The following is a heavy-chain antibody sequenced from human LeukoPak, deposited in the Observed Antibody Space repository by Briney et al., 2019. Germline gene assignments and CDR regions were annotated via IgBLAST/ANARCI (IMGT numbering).Heavy chain of an antibody. CDR1: GFTFDDYA. J-gene: IGHJ4*02. V-gene: IGHV3-9*01. Sequence: GGSLRLSCAASGFTFDDYAMHWVRQAPGKGLEWVSGTSWNSGSIGYADSVKGRFTISRDNAKNSLYLQMNSLRAEDTALYYCAKDFTAMVRGGDYWGQGILVTVSS. CDR2: TSWNSGSI. CDR3: AKDFTAMVRGGDY. D-gene: IGHD5-18*01.